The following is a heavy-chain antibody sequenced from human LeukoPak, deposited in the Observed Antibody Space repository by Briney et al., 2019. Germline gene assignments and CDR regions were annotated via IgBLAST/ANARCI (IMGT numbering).Heavy chain of an antibody. Sequence: GGSLRLSCEASGFTFSSYAMSWVRQAPGKGLEWVSGISTNGGSSSYADSVKGRLTISRDNPRNMLYMEMNSLRADDTAVYFCIRDLRDHDYWGQGALVTVSS. CDR3: IRDLRDHDY. V-gene: IGHV3-23*01. D-gene: IGHD5-24*01. CDR1: GFTFSSYA. CDR2: ISTNGGSS. J-gene: IGHJ4*02.